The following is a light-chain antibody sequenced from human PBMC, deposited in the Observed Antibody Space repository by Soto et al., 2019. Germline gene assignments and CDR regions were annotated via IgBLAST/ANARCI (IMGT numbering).Light chain of an antibody. CDR2: DVS. V-gene: IGLV2-11*01. Sequence: LTQPRSVSGSPGQSVTISCTGTSSDVGGYNYVSWYQQHPGKAPKLMIYDVSKRPSEVPDRFSGSKSGNTASLTISGLQAEDEADYYCCSYAGSYTFPYVFGTGTKVTVL. J-gene: IGLJ1*01. CDR1: SSDVGGYNY. CDR3: CSYAGSYTFPYV.